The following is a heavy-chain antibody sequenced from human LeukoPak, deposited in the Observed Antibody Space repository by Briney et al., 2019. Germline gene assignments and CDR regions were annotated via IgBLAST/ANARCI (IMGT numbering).Heavy chain of an antibody. CDR3: ARVGDEGIVATR. J-gene: IGHJ4*02. CDR1: GYTLTELS. CDR2: ISAYNGNT. V-gene: IGHV1-18*01. Sequence: ASVKVSCKVSGYTLTELSMHWVRQAPGKGLEWMGWISAYNGNTNYAQKLQGRVTMTTDTSTSTAYMELRSLRSDDTAVYYCARVGDEGIVATRWGQGTLVTVSS. D-gene: IGHD5-12*01.